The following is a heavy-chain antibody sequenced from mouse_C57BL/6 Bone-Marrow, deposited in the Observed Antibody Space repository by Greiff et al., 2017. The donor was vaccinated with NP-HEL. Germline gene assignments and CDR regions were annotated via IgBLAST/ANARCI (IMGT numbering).Heavy chain of an antibody. V-gene: IGHV1-55*01. CDR3: ASDDGWDFDV. Sequence: QVQLLQPGADLVKPGASLKISCTASGFTFTSYSITWVQQRPGQGLEWIGDINPGGGCTNYTEKFKSKVTLSVDTSTSTAYLQLSRLTSEDSAVYYCASDDGWDFDVWGTGTTVTVSS. CDR2: INPGGGCT. J-gene: IGHJ1*03. CDR1: GFTFTSYS. D-gene: IGHD2-12*01.